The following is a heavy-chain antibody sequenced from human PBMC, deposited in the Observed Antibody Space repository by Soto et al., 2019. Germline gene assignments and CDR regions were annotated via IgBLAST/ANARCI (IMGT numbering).Heavy chain of an antibody. CDR3: ARSTVTLYYYYYYGMDV. J-gene: IGHJ6*02. CDR1: GYTFTSYD. D-gene: IGHD4-17*01. Sequence: QVQLVQSGAEVKKPGASVKVSCKASGYTFTSYDINWVRQATGQGLEWMGWMNPNSGNTCYAQKFQGRVTMTRNNSISTAYMELSSLRSEDTAVYYCARSTVTLYYYYYYGMDVWGQGTTVTVSS. CDR2: MNPNSGNT. V-gene: IGHV1-8*01.